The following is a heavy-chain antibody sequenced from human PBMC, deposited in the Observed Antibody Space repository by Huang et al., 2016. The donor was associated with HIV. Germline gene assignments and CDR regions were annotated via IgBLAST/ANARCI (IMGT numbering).Heavy chain of an antibody. CDR2: INNTGST. CDR3: ARGRVTSSGVVQSYDY. CDR1: GASIASGSYF. Sequence: VQLQESGPGLVKPSQTLSLSCNVSGASIASGSYFWNWIRQPAGGGLEGNGHINNTGSTDYNPSRKTRVAVSSDSSKNQFTLSLRSVNAADTAVYFCARGRVTSSGVVQSYDYWGQGSLVTVSS. D-gene: IGHD3-3*01. J-gene: IGHJ4*02. V-gene: IGHV4-61*09.